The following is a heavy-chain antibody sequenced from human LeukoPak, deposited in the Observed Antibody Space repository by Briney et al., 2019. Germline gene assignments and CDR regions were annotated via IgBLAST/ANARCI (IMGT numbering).Heavy chain of an antibody. J-gene: IGHJ6*03. Sequence: ASVKVSCKASGYTFTSYYMHWVRQAPGQGLEWMGIINPSGGSTSYAQKFQGRVTMTRDTSTSTVYMELSSLRSEDTAVYYCARGSEEYSSSWYNYYYYYTDVWGKGTTVTVSS. CDR1: GYTFTSYY. V-gene: IGHV1-46*01. CDR2: INPSGGST. D-gene: IGHD6-13*01. CDR3: ARGSEEYSSSWYNYYYYYTDV.